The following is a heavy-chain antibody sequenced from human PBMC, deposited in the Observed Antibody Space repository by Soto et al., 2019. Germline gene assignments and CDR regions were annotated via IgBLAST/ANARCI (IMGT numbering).Heavy chain of an antibody. D-gene: IGHD3-10*01. CDR2: ISAYNGNT. CDR1: GYTFTSYG. J-gene: IGHJ5*02. CDR3: ARDSPRITMVRGAKNWFDP. Sequence: VASVKVSCKASGYTFTSYGISWVRQAPGQGLEWMGWISAYNGNTNYAQKLQGRVTMTTDTSTSTAYMELRSLRSDDTAVYYCARDSPRITMVRGAKNWFDPWGQGTRVTVSS. V-gene: IGHV1-18*01.